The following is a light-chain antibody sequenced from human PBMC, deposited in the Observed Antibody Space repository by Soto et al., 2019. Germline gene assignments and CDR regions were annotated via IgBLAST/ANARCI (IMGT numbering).Light chain of an antibody. CDR2: GAY. Sequence: EIVLTQSPVTLSLSTGDRATLSCRASQRVNSIYLAWYQQKPGQAPRLLIYGAYIRATGIPDRFSGSGSGTDFTLSISRLEPEDFAVYYCQQFGSSPYTFGQGTKLEIK. CDR1: QRVNSIY. CDR3: QQFGSSPYT. V-gene: IGKV3-20*01. J-gene: IGKJ2*01.